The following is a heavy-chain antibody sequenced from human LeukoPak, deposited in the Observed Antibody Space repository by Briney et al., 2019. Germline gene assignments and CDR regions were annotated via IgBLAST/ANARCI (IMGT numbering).Heavy chain of an antibody. V-gene: IGHV4-34*01. J-gene: IGHJ4*02. CDR2: INHSGST. Sequence: SETLSLTCAVYGGSFSGYYWSWIRQPPGKGLEWIGEINHSGSTNYNPSLKSRVTISVDTSKNQFSLKLSSVTAADTAVYYCARPRIQAGSYYFDYWGQGTLVTVSS. D-gene: IGHD2-15*01. CDR1: GGSFSGYY. CDR3: ARPRIQAGSYYFDY.